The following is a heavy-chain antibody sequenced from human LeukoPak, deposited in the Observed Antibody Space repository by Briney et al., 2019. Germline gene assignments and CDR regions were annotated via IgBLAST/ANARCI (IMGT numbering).Heavy chain of an antibody. V-gene: IGHV3-53*01. CDR3: AKPQVRFVYRGAFDI. D-gene: IGHD3-10*01. J-gene: IGHJ3*02. CDR2: IYSGGRT. CDR1: GFTVSSNY. Sequence: GGYLRLSCAAPGFTVSSNYMSWVRHAPGQGLEWVSVIYSGGRTYYADFVKGRFTISRDNSKNTLYLQMNSLRAEDTAVYYCAKPQVRFVYRGAFDIWGQGTMVTVSS.